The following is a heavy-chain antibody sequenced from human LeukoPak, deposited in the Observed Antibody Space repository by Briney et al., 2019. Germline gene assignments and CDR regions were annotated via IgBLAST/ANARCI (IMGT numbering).Heavy chain of an antibody. CDR1: GGSISSGSYY. V-gene: IGHV4-61*01. J-gene: IGHJ4*02. CDR2: IYYSGST. Sequence: SQTLSLTCTVSGGSISSGSYYWSWIRQPPGKGLEWIGYIYYSGSTNYNPSLKSRVTMSVDTSKNQFSLKLNSVTAADTAVYYCARIVTGATDYWGQGTLVTVSS. D-gene: IGHD2-21*01. CDR3: ARIVTGATDY.